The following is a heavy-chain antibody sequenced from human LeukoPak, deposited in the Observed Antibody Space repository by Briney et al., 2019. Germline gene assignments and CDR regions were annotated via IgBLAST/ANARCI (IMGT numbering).Heavy chain of an antibody. Sequence: PGGSLRLSCAASGFTFSSYEMNWVRQAPGKGLEWVSYISSSGSTIYYADSVKGRFTISRDNAKNSLYLQMNGLSAEDTAVYYCAELGITMIGGVWGKGTTVTISS. V-gene: IGHV3-48*03. CDR3: AELGITMIGGV. J-gene: IGHJ6*04. CDR2: ISSSGSTI. D-gene: IGHD3-10*02. CDR1: GFTFSSYE.